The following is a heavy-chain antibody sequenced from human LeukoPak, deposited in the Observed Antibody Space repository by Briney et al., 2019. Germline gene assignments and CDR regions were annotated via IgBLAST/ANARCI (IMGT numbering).Heavy chain of an antibody. J-gene: IGHJ5*02. Sequence: GESLKISCKGSGYSFTSYWIGWVRQMPGKGLEGMGMIYPGDSDTRYSPSFQGQVTISADKSISTAYLQWSSLKASDTAMYYCARGLAAAGIHWFDPWRQGTLVTVSS. CDR2: IYPGDSDT. CDR1: GYSFTSYW. CDR3: ARGLAAAGIHWFDP. V-gene: IGHV5-51*01. D-gene: IGHD6-13*01.